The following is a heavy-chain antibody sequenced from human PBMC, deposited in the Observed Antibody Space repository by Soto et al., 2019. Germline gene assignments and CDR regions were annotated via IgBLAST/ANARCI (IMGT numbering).Heavy chain of an antibody. J-gene: IGHJ4*02. V-gene: IGHV1-69*02. Sequence: GASVKVSCKASGGTFSSYTISWVRQAPGQGLEWMGRIIPILGIANYAQKFQGRVTITADKSTSTAYMELSSLRSEDTAVYYCARVEDYYDSSGYTPPAYWGQGTLVTVSS. D-gene: IGHD3-22*01. CDR3: ARVEDYYDSSGYTPPAY. CDR1: GGTFSSYT. CDR2: IIPILGIA.